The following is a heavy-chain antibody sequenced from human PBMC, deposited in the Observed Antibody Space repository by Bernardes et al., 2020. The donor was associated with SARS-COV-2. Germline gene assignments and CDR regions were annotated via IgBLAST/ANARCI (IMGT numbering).Heavy chain of an antibody. V-gene: IGHV4-31*03. Sequence: TLSLTCTVSGGSISCGGYYWSWIRQHPGKGLEWIGYIYYSGSTYYNPSLKSRVTISVDTSKNQFSLKLSSVTAADTAVYYCARAKQTIFGVVQYFDYWGQGTLVTVSS. D-gene: IGHD3-3*01. CDR3: ARAKQTIFGVVQYFDY. CDR2: IYYSGST. CDR1: GGSISCGGYY. J-gene: IGHJ4*02.